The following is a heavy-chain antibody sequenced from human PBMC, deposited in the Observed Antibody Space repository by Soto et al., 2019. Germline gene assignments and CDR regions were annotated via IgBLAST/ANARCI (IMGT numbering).Heavy chain of an antibody. CDR3: AKAFGIAARRPYFDY. Sequence: PGGSLRLSCAASGFTFSSYGMHWVRQAPGKGLEWVAVISYDGSNKYYADSVKGRFTISRDNSKNTLYLQMNSLRAEDTAVYYCAKAFGIAARRPYFDYWGQGTLVTVSS. CDR1: GFTFSSYG. D-gene: IGHD6-6*01. V-gene: IGHV3-30*18. J-gene: IGHJ4*02. CDR2: ISYDGSNK.